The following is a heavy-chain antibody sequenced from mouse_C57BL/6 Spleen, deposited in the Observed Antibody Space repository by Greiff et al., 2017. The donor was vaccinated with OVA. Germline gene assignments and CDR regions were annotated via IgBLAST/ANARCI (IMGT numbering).Heavy chain of an antibody. CDR3: ATTYYYGSGAWCAY. D-gene: IGHD1-1*01. J-gene: IGHJ3*01. Sequence: VQLHQPGAELVKPGASVQLSCKASGYTFTSYWMHWVKQRPGRGLELIGRIDPTSGGTQSNEKFKRKATLTVDNPSSTAYMQRSSLTSEDSAVYYCATTYYYGSGAWCAYWGQGTLVTVSA. CDR1: GYTFTSYW. CDR2: IDPTSGGT. V-gene: IGHV1-72*01.